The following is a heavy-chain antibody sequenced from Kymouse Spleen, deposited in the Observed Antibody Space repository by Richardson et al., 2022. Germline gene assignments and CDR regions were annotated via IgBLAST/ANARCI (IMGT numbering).Heavy chain of an antibody. CDR2: ISWNSGSI. D-gene: IGHD6-19*01. CDR3: AKDISSGWSRYYYGMDV. V-gene: IGHV3-9*01. Sequence: EVQLVESGGGLVQPGRSLRLSCAASGFTFDDYAMHWVRQAPGKGLEWVSGISWNSGSIGYADSVKGRFTISRDNAKNSLYLQMNSLRAEDTALYYCAKDISSGWSRYYYGMDVWGQGTTVTVSS. J-gene: IGHJ6*02. CDR1: GFTFDDYA.